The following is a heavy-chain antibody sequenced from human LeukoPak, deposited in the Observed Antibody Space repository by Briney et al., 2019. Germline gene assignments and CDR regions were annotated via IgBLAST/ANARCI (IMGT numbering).Heavy chain of an antibody. CDR1: GFTFSSYE. V-gene: IGHV3-48*03. CDR3: VRGGFVVDI. D-gene: IGHD3-10*01. CDR2: ITTTDTTK. J-gene: IGHJ3*02. Sequence: GRSLRLSCAASGFTFSSYEMNWVRQGPGKGLECISYITTTDTTKYYTDSVKGRFTISRDNAKNTLCLQMHSLRAEDTAVYYCVRGGFVVDIWGQGTVVTVSS.